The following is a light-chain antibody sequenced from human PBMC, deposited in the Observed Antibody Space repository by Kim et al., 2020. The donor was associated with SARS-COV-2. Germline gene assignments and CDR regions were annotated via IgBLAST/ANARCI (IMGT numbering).Light chain of an antibody. CDR1: SLKIYY. V-gene: IGLV3-19*01. J-gene: IGLJ2*01. Sequence: SSELTQDPAVSVALGQTVKITCQGDSLKIYYASWYQQRPRQAPILVIYGKNNRPSGIPDRFSGSSSGDTASLTITWSQAEAEADYYFNSRDNHGNHRLFG. CDR3: NSRDNHGNHRL. CDR2: GKN.